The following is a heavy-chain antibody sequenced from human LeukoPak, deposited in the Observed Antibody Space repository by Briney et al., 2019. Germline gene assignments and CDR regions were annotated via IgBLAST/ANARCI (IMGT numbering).Heavy chain of an antibody. D-gene: IGHD5-18*01. CDR3: AIRGYSYGYEAYYFDY. CDR2: IIPILGIA. V-gene: IGHV1-69*02. Sequence: SVKVSCKASGYTFTGYYMHWVRQAPGQGLEWMGRIIPILGIANYAQKFQGRVTITADKSTSTAYMELSSLRSEDTAVYYCAIRGYSYGYEAYYFDYWGQGTLVTVSS. CDR1: GYTFTGYY. J-gene: IGHJ4*02.